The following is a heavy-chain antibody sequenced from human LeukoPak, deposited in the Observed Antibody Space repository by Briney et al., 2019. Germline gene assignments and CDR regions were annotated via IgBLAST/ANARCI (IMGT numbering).Heavy chain of an antibody. CDR2: IYYSGST. Sequence: SETLSLTCTVSGGSISSGSYYWVWIRQPPGKGLDWIGSIYYSGSTYYNPSLKSRVTISVDTSKNQFSLKLSSVTAADTAVYYCARLRRHYSNYDLGYFDYWGQGTLVTVSS. CDR1: GGSISSGSYY. V-gene: IGHV4-39*01. D-gene: IGHD4-11*01. CDR3: ARLRRHYSNYDLGYFDY. J-gene: IGHJ4*02.